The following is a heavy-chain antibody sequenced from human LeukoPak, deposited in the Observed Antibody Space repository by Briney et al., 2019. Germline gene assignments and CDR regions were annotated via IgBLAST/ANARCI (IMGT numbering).Heavy chain of an antibody. D-gene: IGHD1-26*01. CDR2: IYYSGST. V-gene: IGHV4-59*01. CDR3: ARSIVGAPYFDY. Sequence: KASETLSLTCTVSGGSISSYYWSWIRQPPGKGLEWIGYIYYSGSTNYNPSLKSRVTISVDTSKNQFSLKLSSVTAADTAVYYCARSIVGAPYFDYWGQGTLVTVSS. J-gene: IGHJ4*02. CDR1: GGSISSYY.